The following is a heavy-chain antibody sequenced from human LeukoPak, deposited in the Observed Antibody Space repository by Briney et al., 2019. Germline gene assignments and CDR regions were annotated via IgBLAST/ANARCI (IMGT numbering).Heavy chain of an antibody. CDR1: GYTFTGYY. CDR2: INPNSGGT. V-gene: IGHV1-2*04. Sequence: ASVKVSCKASGYTFTGYYMHWVRQAPGQGPEWMGWINPNSGGTNYAQKFQGWVTMTRDTSISTAYMELSRLRSDDTAVYYCAREELLWFGDPPGFDYWGQGTLVTVSS. D-gene: IGHD3-10*01. CDR3: AREELLWFGDPPGFDY. J-gene: IGHJ4*02.